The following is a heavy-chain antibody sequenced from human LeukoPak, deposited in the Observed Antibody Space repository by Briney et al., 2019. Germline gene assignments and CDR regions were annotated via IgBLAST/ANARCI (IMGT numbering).Heavy chain of an antibody. D-gene: IGHD1/OR15-1a*01. CDR1: GFIFSSYT. V-gene: IGHV3-23*01. CDR3: AIRENNKRYSELHVFDF. CDR2: ISGGGDTR. J-gene: IGHJ3*01. Sequence: GGSLRLSCAASGFIFSSYTISSVRQAPGRGLGWVSGISGGGDTRYYADSVKGRFTISRDNSKNTLDQQMNSLRAEYTAAYCCAIRENNKRYSELHVFDFWGQGTVVTV.